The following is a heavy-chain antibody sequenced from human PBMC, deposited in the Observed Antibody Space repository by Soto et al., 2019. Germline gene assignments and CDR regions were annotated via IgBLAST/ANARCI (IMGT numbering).Heavy chain of an antibody. CDR3: TTLGP. CDR1: GINVGSFI. J-gene: IGHJ5*02. Sequence: QAHLVQSGAEVKKPGSSVMVSCKASGINVGSFIISWVRQAPGQGLEWMGKTAPMFKQTNYARRFEGRVTITADTSTNTVYRERTDLKFEDTAVYYCTTLGPWGQGTQVTVSS. V-gene: IGHV1-69*02. CDR2: TAPMFKQT.